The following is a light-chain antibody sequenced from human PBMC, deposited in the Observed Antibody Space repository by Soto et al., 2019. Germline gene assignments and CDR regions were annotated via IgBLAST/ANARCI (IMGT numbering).Light chain of an antibody. CDR3: QQYGSSPLT. CDR1: QSVSSSY. CDR2: GAS. V-gene: IGKV3-20*01. J-gene: IGKJ4*01. Sequence: EIGLTQSPGTLSLSPGERATLSCRASQSVSSSYLAWYQQKPGQAPRLLIYGASSRVTGIPDRFSGSGSGTDFTLTITRLEPEDFAVYYCQQYGSSPLTFGGGTKVDIK.